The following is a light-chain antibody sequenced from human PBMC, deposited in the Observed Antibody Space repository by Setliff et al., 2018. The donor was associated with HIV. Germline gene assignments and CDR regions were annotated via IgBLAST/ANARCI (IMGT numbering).Light chain of an antibody. V-gene: IGLV2-14*01. J-gene: IGLJ1*01. CDR3: SSYTSGSTRV. CDR2: EVS. CDR1: SSDVGGYNF. Sequence: QSALTQPASVSGSPGQSITISCTGTSSDVGGYNFVSWYQQHPGKAPKLMISEVSNRPSGVSNRFSGSKSGNTASLTISGLQAEDEADYYCSSYTSGSTRVFGTGTKVTVL.